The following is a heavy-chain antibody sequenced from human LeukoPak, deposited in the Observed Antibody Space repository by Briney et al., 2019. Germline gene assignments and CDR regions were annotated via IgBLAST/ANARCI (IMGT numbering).Heavy chain of an antibody. D-gene: IGHD1-26*01. Sequence: PSETLSLTCTVSGGSISSSSYYWGGIRQPPGKGLEWIGRIYYSGSTYYNPSLKSRVTISVHMSKNQFSLKLSSVTAADTAVYYCARHVGGTRFLDYWGQGTLVTVSS. V-gene: IGHV4-39*01. CDR3: ARHVGGTRFLDY. CDR1: GGSISSSSYY. CDR2: IYYSGST. J-gene: IGHJ4*02.